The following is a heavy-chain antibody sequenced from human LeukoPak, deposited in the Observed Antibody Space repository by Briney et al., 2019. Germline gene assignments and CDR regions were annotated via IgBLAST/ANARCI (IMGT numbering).Heavy chain of an antibody. Sequence: GGSLRLSCAASGFIFSDYYMDWVRQAPGKGLEWVGRTRKKVNGYTTEYAASVKGRFTISRDDSENSLYLQMNSLKTEDTAVYYCARDDSSGYHLDYWGQGTLVTVSS. CDR3: ARDDSSGYHLDY. CDR2: TRKKVNGYTT. CDR1: GFIFSDYY. J-gene: IGHJ4*02. V-gene: IGHV3-72*01. D-gene: IGHD3-22*01.